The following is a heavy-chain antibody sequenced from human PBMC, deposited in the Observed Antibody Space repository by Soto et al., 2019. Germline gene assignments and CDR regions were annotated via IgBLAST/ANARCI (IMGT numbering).Heavy chain of an antibody. V-gene: IGHV4-39*01. D-gene: IGHD2-15*01. J-gene: IGHJ4*02. CDR2: IKYSGTT. CDR1: GGSISSSSCH. CDR3: ARHTPAISISDH. Sequence: SETLSLTFTVSGGSISSSSCHWGWIRQPPGKGLEWIGSIKYSGTTSYNPSLKSRVTISVDTSKNQFSLKLSSVTAADTAVYYCARHTPAISISDHWGQGTLVTVSS.